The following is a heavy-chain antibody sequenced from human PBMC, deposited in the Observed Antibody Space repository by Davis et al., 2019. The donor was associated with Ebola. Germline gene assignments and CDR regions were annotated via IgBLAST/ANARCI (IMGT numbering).Heavy chain of an antibody. J-gene: IGHJ2*01. V-gene: IGHV3-48*02. CDR1: GFTFSRHS. D-gene: IGHD5-24*01. CDR3: AKDAEDGSGNWFFDF. CDR2: ISSGGHDT. Sequence: PGGSLTLSCGPSGFTFSRHSMNWVRQAPGKGLEWIAFISSGGHDTYYADSVRGPFTISRDHAKNLLYLQLNSLRDEDTALYYCAKDAEDGSGNWFFDFRGRGALVTVSS.